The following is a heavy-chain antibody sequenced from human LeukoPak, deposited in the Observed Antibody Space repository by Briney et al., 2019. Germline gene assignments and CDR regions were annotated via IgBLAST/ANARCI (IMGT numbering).Heavy chain of an antibody. CDR2: ISAYNGNT. Sequence: GASVKVSCKASGYTFTSYGISWVRHAPGQGLEGMGWISAYNGNTNYAQKLQGRVTMTTDTSTSTAYMELRSLRSDDTAVYYCARDYDVVVVAAEGTDGMDVWGQGTTVTVSS. J-gene: IGHJ6*02. D-gene: IGHD2-15*01. CDR1: GYTFTSYG. CDR3: ARDYDVVVVAAEGTDGMDV. V-gene: IGHV1-18*01.